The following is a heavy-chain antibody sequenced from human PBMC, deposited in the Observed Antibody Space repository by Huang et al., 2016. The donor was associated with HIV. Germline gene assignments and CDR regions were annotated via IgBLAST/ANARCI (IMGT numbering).Heavy chain of an antibody. CDR3: ARRGNWDDWYFDL. J-gene: IGHJ2*01. V-gene: IGHV3-21*01. CDR2: ISGRSNYI. Sequence: DVQLVESGGGLVEPGGSLRLSCAASGFTFSYHSFVWVRQAEGRGPEWVSAISGRSNYISYADSLKGRSTISRDDANSLLFLQMNRLTAGDTAVYYCARRGNWDDWYFDLWGRGTLVSVSS. CDR1: GFTFSYHS. D-gene: IGHD1-26*01.